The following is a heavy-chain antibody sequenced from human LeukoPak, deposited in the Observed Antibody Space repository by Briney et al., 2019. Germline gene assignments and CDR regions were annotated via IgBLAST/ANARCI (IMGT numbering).Heavy chain of an antibody. V-gene: IGHV1-8*02. CDR2: MNPNSGNT. J-gene: IGHJ6*03. CDR3: ARRGYSYGFYYYYYYMDV. Sequence: RASVKVSCKASGYTFTSYDINWVRQATGQGLEWMGWMNPNSGNTGHAQKFQGRVTMTRNTSISTAYMELSSLRSEDTAVYYCARRGYSYGFYYYYYYMDVWGKGTTVTISS. CDR1: GYTFTSYD. D-gene: IGHD5-18*01.